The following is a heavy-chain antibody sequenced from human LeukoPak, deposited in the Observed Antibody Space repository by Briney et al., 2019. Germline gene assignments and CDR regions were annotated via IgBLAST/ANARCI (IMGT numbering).Heavy chain of an antibody. D-gene: IGHD1/OR15-1a*01. CDR2: IYYSGST. CDR3: VKEGFANNWYKFDY. Sequence: PSETLSLTCTVSGGSISSYYWSWIRQPPGKGLEWIGYIYYSGSTNYNPSLKSRVTISVDTSKNQFSLKLSSVTAADTAVYHCVKEGFANNWYKFDYWGQGTLVTVSS. V-gene: IGHV4-59*01. CDR1: GGSISSYY. J-gene: IGHJ4*02.